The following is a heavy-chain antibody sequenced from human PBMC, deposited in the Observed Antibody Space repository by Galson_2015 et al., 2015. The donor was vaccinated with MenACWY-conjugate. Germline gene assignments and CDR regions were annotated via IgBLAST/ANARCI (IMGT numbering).Heavy chain of an antibody. J-gene: IGHJ6*02. D-gene: IGHD3-16*02. Sequence: ETLSLTCAVHGSSFRAYYWSWIRQPPGKGLEWIGAISHSGDTTYTPSLKSRVSISVDTSQSHVSLRLTSVNAADTAVYYCAREDTYGVGTYRDASYYYGLDVWGQGTTVTVSS. V-gene: IGHV4-34*01. CDR1: GSSFRAYY. CDR3: AREDTYGVGTYRDASYYYGLDV. CDR2: ISHSGDT.